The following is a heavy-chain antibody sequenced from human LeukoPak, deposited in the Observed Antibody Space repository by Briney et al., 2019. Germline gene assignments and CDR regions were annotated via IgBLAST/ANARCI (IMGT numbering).Heavy chain of an antibody. CDR1: GGSISSSSYY. D-gene: IGHD3-10*01. V-gene: IGHV4-39*01. CDR3: ARRRISMVRGVIIPHFDF. Sequence: SETLSLTCTVSGGSISSSSYYWGWIRQPPGKGLEWIGSIYYSGSTYYNPSLKSRVTISVDTSKNQFSLKLSSVTAADTAVYYCARRRISMVRGVIIPHFDFWGQGTLVTVSS. J-gene: IGHJ4*02. CDR2: IYYSGST.